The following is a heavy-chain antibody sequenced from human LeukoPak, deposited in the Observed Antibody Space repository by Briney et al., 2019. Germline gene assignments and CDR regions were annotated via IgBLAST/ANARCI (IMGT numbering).Heavy chain of an antibody. CDR2: INPSGGST. D-gene: IGHD2-2*01. V-gene: IGHV1-46*01. CDR1: GYTFTSYY. Sequence: ASVKVSCKASGYTFTSYYMHWVRQAPGQGLEWMRIINPSGGSTSYAQKFRGRVTMTRDTSTSTAYMELRSLRSDDTAVYYCAREELGYCSSTSCPPYYYYGMDVWGQGTTVTVSS. J-gene: IGHJ6*02. CDR3: AREELGYCSSTSCPPYYYYGMDV.